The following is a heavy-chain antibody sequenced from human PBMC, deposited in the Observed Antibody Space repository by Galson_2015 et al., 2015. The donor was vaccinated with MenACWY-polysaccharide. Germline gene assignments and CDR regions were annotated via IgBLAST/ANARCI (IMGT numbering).Heavy chain of an antibody. V-gene: IGHV1-69*08. D-gene: IGHD4-11*01. CDR2: ITPILGNP. Sequence: SVKVSCKASGGTFNSYNIYWVRQAPGQGLEWMGRITPILGNPNYAQKFQGRVTITADKSSNTVYMELSSLRSEDTAIYHCARDKGILQLDVFDIWGQGTLVTVSS. CDR3: ARDKGILQLDVFDI. J-gene: IGHJ3*02. CDR1: GGTFNSYN.